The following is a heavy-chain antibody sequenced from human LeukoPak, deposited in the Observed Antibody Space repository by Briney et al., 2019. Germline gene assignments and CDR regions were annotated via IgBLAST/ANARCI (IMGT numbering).Heavy chain of an antibody. J-gene: IGHJ5*02. V-gene: IGHV4-38-2*02. CDR3: ARDGLKNLYNWFDP. CDR2: IYHSGST. Sequence: PSETLSLTCTVSGYSISSGYYWGWIRQPPGKGLEGIGSIYHSGSTYYNPSLKSRVTISVDTSKNQFSLKLSSVTAADTAVYYCARDGLKNLYNWFDPWGQGTLVTVSS. D-gene: IGHD3/OR15-3a*01. CDR1: GYSISSGYY.